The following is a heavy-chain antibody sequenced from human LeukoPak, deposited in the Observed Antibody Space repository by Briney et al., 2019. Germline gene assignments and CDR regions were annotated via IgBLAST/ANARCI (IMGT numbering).Heavy chain of an antibody. D-gene: IGHD4-23*01. Sequence: GGSLRLSCAASGFTVSTNYMSWVRQAPGRGLEWVSVIYSGGNTYYADSVKGRFTISRDNSKNTLYLQMDSLRADDTAVYYYARGSGTTVGYFDYWGQGTLVTVSS. CDR3: ARGSGTTVGYFDY. CDR1: GFTVSTNY. V-gene: IGHV3-66*01. CDR2: IYSGGNT. J-gene: IGHJ4*02.